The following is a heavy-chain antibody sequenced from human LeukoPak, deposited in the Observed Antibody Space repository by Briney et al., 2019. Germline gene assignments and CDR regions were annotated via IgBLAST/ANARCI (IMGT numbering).Heavy chain of an antibody. Sequence: GGSMRLSCSASGFTFSSYSMNWVRQAPGKGLEWVTSISSSSSYIYYTDSVKSRFTISRDNAKNSLYLQMNSLRAEDTAVYYCARGKESDNFDYWGQGTLVTVSS. CDR2: ISSSSSYI. CDR3: ARGKESDNFDY. CDR1: GFTFSSYS. V-gene: IGHV3-21*01. J-gene: IGHJ4*02. D-gene: IGHD3-9*01.